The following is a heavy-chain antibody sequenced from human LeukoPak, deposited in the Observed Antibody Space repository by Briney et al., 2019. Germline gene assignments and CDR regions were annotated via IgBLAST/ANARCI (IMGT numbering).Heavy chain of an antibody. Sequence: GASVKVSCKASGGTFSSYGISWVRQAPGQGLEWMGGIIPIFGTANYAQKFQGRVAISTDESTSTAYMELSSLRSEDTAVYYCARQWFGEKYYFDYWGQGTLVTVSS. D-gene: IGHD3-10*01. CDR1: GGTFSSYG. V-gene: IGHV1-69*05. J-gene: IGHJ4*02. CDR2: IIPIFGTA. CDR3: ARQWFGEKYYFDY.